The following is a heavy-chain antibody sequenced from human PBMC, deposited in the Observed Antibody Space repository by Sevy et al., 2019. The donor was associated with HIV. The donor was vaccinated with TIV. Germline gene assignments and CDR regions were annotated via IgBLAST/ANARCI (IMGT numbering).Heavy chain of an antibody. CDR3: ATHAGIAAAARVFDY. V-gene: IGHV3-72*01. J-gene: IGHJ4*02. CDR1: GFTFSDHY. CDR2: TRNNADSYTT. Sequence: GGSLRLSCAASGFTFSDHYMEWVRQAPGKGLEWVGRTRNNADSYTTEYAASVKGRFTISRDDSKNSLYLQMNSLKTGDTAVYYCATHAGIAAAARVFDYWGQGSLVTVSS. D-gene: IGHD6-13*01.